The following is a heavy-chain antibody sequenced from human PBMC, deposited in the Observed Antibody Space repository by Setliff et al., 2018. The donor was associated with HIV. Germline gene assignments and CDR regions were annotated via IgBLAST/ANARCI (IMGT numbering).Heavy chain of an antibody. D-gene: IGHD4-17*01. V-gene: IGHV1-69*13. Sequence: ASVKVSCKASGGTFSSQTISWVRQAPGQGLEWVGGIIPIFGTANYAQKFQGRVTITADEFTSTAYMELYSLRPEDTDVYYCARDGGALKDDYGENGWGLGYFDYWGQGTLVTVSS. CDR2: IIPIFGTA. CDR3: ARDGGALKDDYGENGWGLGYFDY. CDR1: GGTFSSQT. J-gene: IGHJ4*02.